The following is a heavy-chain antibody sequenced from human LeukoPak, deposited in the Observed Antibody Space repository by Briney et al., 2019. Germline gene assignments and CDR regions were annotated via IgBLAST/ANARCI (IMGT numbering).Heavy chain of an antibody. V-gene: IGHV3-9*01. CDR1: GFTFDDYA. CDR2: ISWNSGSI. CDR3: AKDRGEGSGYSYGLDAFDI. Sequence: GRSLRLSCAASGFTFDDYAMHWVRQAPGKGPEWVSGISWNSGSIGYADSVKGRFTISRDNAKNSLYLQMNSLRAEDTALYYCAKDRGEGSGYSYGLDAFDIWGQGTMVTVSS. D-gene: IGHD5-18*01. J-gene: IGHJ3*02.